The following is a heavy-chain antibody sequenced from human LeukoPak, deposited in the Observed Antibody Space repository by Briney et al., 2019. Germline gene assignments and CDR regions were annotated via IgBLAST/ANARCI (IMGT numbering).Heavy chain of an antibody. V-gene: IGHV3-64*01. J-gene: IGHJ3*02. CDR2: ISSNGGST. D-gene: IGHD3-16*02. CDR3: ARARIYRGSGRHAFDI. Sequence: GGSLRLSCAASGFTFSSYAMHWVRQAPGKGLEYVSAISSNGGSTYYANSVKGRFTISRDNAKNSLYLQMNSLRAEDTAVYYCARARIYRGSGRHAFDIWGQGTMVTVSS. CDR1: GFTFSSYA.